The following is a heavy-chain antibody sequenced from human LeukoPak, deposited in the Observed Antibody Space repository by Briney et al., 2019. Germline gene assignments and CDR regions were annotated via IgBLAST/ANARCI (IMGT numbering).Heavy chain of an antibody. CDR3: ARQDSSARRHDAFDI. J-gene: IGHJ3*02. D-gene: IGHD3-22*01. Sequence: PSETLSLTCTVSGGSISSYYWSWIRQPPGKGLEWIGYIYYSGSTNYNPSLKSRVTISVDTSKNQFSLKLSSVTAADTAVYYCARQDSSARRHDAFDIWGQGTMVTLSS. CDR2: IYYSGST. CDR1: GGSISSYY. V-gene: IGHV4-59*01.